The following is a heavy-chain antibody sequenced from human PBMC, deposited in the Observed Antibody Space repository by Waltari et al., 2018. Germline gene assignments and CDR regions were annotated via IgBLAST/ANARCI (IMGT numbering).Heavy chain of an antibody. Sequence: EVQLVASGGGLVQHGRSLRVSCVGAGSSFADPALHGVRQVSGKGLEWVSGINWNSGNIGYADSVKGRFTISRDNAKNSLYLQINSVRTEDTALYYCASDAFGNSIGGVFDYWGQGTLVNVSS. D-gene: IGHD3-3*01. V-gene: IGHV3-9*01. J-gene: IGHJ4*02. CDR1: GSSFADPA. CDR3: ASDAFGNSIGGVFDY. CDR2: INWNSGNI.